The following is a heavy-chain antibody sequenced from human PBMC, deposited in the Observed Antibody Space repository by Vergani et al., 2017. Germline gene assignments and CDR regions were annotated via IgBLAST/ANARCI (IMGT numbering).Heavy chain of an antibody. Sequence: EVQLLESGGGLVQPGGSLRLSCAASGFTFSSYAMSWVRQAQGKGLEWVSAISGSGGSTYYADYVKGRFTNSRDNSKNTLYLQRNSLRAEDTAVYYCAKVNSSSSPPDYWGQGTLVTVSS. CDR2: ISGSGGST. J-gene: IGHJ4*02. CDR3: AKVNSSSSPPDY. D-gene: IGHD6-13*01. V-gene: IGHV3-23*01. CDR1: GFTFSSYA.